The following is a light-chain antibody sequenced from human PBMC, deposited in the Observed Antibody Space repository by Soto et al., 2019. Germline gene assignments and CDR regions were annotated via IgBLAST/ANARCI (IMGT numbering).Light chain of an antibody. CDR1: QSVSSNF. J-gene: IGKJ1*01. CDR3: QQYGTSPPT. CDR2: GAS. Sequence: EIVLTQSPGTLSLSPGERATLSCKASQSVSSNFLACYQRKPGQAPRLLIYGASYRPTDIPYRSSGSGCGTDFTLTITRQEPEDFAVYCCQQYGTSPPTFGQGTKVEI. V-gene: IGKV3-20*01.